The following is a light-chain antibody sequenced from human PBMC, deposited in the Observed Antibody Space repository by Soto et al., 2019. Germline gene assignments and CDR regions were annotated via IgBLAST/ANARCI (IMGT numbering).Light chain of an antibody. CDR2: LGS. CDR1: QSLLHSNGYNY. CDR3: MQALQPPQT. V-gene: IGKV2-28*01. Sequence: DIVMTQSPLSLPVTPGEPASISCRASQSLLHSNGYNYLDWYLQKPGQSPQLLIYLGSNRASGVPDRYSGSGSGTDFTRKTSRVEAEDVGVYYCMQALQPPQTFGQGTKVEIQ. J-gene: IGKJ1*01.